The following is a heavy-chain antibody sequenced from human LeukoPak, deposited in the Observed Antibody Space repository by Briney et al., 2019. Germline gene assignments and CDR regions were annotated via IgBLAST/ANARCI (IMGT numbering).Heavy chain of an antibody. CDR1: GGTFSSYA. Sequence: SVKVSCKASGGTFSSYAISWVRQAPGQGLEWMGRIIPIFGIANYAQKFLGRVTITADKSTSTAYMELSSLRSEDTAVYYRARAPLNYYDSSGYYDNWFDPWSQGTLVTVSS. CDR3: ARAPLNYYDSSGYYDNWFDP. D-gene: IGHD3-22*01. V-gene: IGHV1-69*04. CDR2: IIPIFGIA. J-gene: IGHJ5*02.